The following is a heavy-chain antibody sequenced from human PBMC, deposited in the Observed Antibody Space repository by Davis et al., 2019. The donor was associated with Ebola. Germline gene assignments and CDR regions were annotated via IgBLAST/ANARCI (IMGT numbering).Heavy chain of an antibody. CDR1: AYSFTSSA. J-gene: IGHJ4*02. CDR2: INAGNGNT. CDR3: ARGREGGFDY. Sequence: AASSKISSNTPAYSFTSSAMHWVRQALGLRLERLGWINAGNGNTKYSQKFQGRVTITRDTSASTAYMELSSLRSEDTAMYYCARGREGGFDYWGQGTLVTVSS. D-gene: IGHD3-16*01. V-gene: IGHV1-3*01.